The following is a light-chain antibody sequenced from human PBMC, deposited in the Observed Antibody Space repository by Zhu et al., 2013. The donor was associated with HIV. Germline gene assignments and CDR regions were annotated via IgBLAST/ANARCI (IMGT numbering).Light chain of an antibody. CDR3: QQYNSYWT. Sequence: DIQLTQSPSFLSASVGDRVTITCRASQRISTFLAWYQQKPGKAPQLLIYGASTLEGGVPSRFSGSGSGAEFTLTISSLQPEDFATYYCQQYNSYWTFGQGTKVEIK. V-gene: IGKV1-9*01. J-gene: IGKJ1*01. CDR1: QRISTF. CDR2: GAS.